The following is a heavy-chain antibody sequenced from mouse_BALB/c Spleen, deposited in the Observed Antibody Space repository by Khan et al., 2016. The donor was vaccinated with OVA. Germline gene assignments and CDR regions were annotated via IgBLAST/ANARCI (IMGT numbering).Heavy chain of an antibody. CDR1: GYTFTNYG. CDR2: IYTYTGEP. Sequence: QIQLVQSGPDLKKPGETVKISCKASGYTFTNYGINWVKQAPGKGLKWMGWIYTYTGEPTYADDFKGRFAFSLETSASTASLQINNLNNEATATXVCARGGRRAMDYWGQGTSVTVSA. V-gene: IGHV9-3-1*01. D-gene: IGHD3-3*01. CDR3: ARGGRRAMDY. J-gene: IGHJ4*01.